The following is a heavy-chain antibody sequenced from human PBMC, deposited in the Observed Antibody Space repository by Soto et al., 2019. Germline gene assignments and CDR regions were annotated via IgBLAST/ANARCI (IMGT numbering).Heavy chain of an antibody. CDR3: ARAISMIGAVQRDAPGKDFFDS. Sequence: QVQLQQWGAGLLKPSETLSLTCAVYGGSFSGYYWSWIRQPPGKGLEWIGGVDHSGDSNQNPSLKTRVTISVDKSKNQFSLRLRSATAADTALYYCARAISMIGAVQRDAPGKDFFDSWGQGTLVTVSS. D-gene: IGHD3-22*01. J-gene: IGHJ4*02. CDR2: VDHSGDS. V-gene: IGHV4-34*01. CDR1: GGSFSGYY.